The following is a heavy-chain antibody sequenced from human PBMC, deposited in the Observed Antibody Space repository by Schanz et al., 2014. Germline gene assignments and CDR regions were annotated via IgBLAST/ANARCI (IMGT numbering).Heavy chain of an antibody. D-gene: IGHD2-2*01. CDR1: GYTFTGHH. J-gene: IGHJ1*01. CDR2: MSWNAGSL. V-gene: IGHV3-9*01. CDR3: ARDTAQSCIGPSCFEYFQH. Sequence: VQLVQSGAEVKKPGASVKVSCKASGYTFTGHHMHWVRQAPGKGLEWVSGMSWNAGSLGYGDSVKGRFTISRDNAKNSLYLQMNSLRAEDTALYYCARDTAQSCIGPSCFEYFQHWGQGALVTVSS.